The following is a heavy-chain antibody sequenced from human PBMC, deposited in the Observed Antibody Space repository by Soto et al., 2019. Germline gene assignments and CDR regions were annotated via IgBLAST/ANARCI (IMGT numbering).Heavy chain of an antibody. CDR2: IIPYYNTL. Sequence: QAQVVQSGAEVRKPGSSVKLSCKASEGTFNSYAIAWVRQAPGQGLEWMGGIIPYYNTLNYAQKFQDRVTITADDSTNTVYMELSSLRSDVTAVYFCASGASRWYPYFFDSWAQGTVVTVSS. V-gene: IGHV1-69*01. J-gene: IGHJ4*02. CDR3: ASGASRWYPYFFDS. D-gene: IGHD6-13*01. CDR1: EGTFNSYA.